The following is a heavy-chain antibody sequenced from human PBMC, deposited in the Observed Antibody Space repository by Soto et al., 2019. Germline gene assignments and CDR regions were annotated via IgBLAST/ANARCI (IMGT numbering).Heavy chain of an antibody. CDR2: IYYSGST. CDR1: GGSIIDDC. CDR3: ARGVSQGMDV. J-gene: IGHJ6*02. V-gene: IGHV4-59*01. Sequence: SETLSLTCTVSGGSIIDDCGTWIRQPPGKGLEWIGYIYYSGSTSYNPSLKSRVIISGDTSKNQLSLRLSSVTTADTAVYYCARGVSQGMDVWGQGTTVTVSS.